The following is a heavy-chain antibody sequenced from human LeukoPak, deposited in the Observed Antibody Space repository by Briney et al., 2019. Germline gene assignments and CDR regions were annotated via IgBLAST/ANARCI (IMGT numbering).Heavy chain of an antibody. V-gene: IGHV1-46*04. CDR1: GYIFTGYY. D-gene: IGHD3-22*01. CDR3: AREAEYYYDSSGYYYSYWFDP. CDR2: INPSGGST. Sequence: ASVKVSCKASGYIFTGYYMHWVRQAPGQGLEWMGIINPSGGSTSYAQKLQGRVTMTRDTSTSTVYMKLSSLRSEDTAVYYCAREAEYYYDSSGYYYSYWFDPWGQGTLVTVSS. J-gene: IGHJ5*02.